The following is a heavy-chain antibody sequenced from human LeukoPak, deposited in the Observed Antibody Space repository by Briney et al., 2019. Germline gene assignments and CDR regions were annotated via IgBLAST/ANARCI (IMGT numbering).Heavy chain of an antibody. V-gene: IGHV6-1*01. D-gene: IGHD6-13*01. CDR2: TYYRSKWYN. CDR1: GDRVSSNSAA. Sequence: SQTLSLTCAISGDRVSSNSAAWNWIRQSPSRGLEWLGRTYYRSKWYNDYAVSVKSRITINPDTSKNQFSLQLNSVTSENTAVYYCARDLGGSSWYGSYYFDYWGQGTLVTVSS. J-gene: IGHJ4*02. CDR3: ARDLGGSSWYGSYYFDY.